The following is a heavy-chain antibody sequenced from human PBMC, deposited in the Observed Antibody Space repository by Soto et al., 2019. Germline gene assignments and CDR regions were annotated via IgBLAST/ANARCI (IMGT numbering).Heavy chain of an antibody. D-gene: IGHD3-10*01. Sequence: QVQLVQSGAEVKKPGSSVKVSCKASGGTFSSYTITWVRQAPGQGLEWMGRIIPILDIANYAQKFQGRVTITAHKATRTAYMEMSSLRNEDTAEYYCARGDDTMVQENRGSDYYYYSMDVWGQGTTVTVSS. CDR1: GGTFSSYT. CDR3: ARGDDTMVQENRGSDYYYYSMDV. J-gene: IGHJ6*02. CDR2: IIPILDIA. V-gene: IGHV1-69*02.